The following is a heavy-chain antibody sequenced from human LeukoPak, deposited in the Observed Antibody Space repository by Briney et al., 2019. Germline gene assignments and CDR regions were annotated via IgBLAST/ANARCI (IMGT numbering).Heavy chain of an antibody. D-gene: IGHD2-21*01. V-gene: IGHV1-69*13. CDR3: ARSSSVTIPGYYFDY. J-gene: IGHJ4*02. CDR1: GGTFSSYA. Sequence: ASVKVSCKASGGTFSSYAISWVRQAPGQGLEWMGGIIPIFHTADYAQKFQGRVTITADESTSTVYMELSRLRSEDTAMYYCARSSSVTIPGYYFDYWGQGTLVTVSS. CDR2: IIPIFHTA.